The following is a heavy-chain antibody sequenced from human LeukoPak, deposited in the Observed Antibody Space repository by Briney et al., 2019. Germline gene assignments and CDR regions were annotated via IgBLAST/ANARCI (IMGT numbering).Heavy chain of an antibody. CDR2: ISSSSSYI. D-gene: IGHD6-19*01. V-gene: IGHV3-21*01. CDR3: ARDLSIAVAGTRFDY. Sequence: GRSLRLSCAASGFTFSSYGMHWVRQAPGKGLEWVSSISSSSSYIYYADSVKGRFTISRDNAKNSLYLQMNSLRAEDTAVYYCARDLSIAVAGTRFDYWGQGTLVTVSS. CDR1: GFTFSSYG. J-gene: IGHJ4*02.